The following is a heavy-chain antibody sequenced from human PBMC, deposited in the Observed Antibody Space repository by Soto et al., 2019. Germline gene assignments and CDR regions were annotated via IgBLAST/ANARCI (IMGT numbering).Heavy chain of an antibody. Sequence: SETLSLTCAVYGGSFSGYYWSWIRQPPGKGLEWIGEINHSGSTNYNPSLKSQATISVDTSKNQFSLKLSSVTAADTAVYYCASENSSTSGEYYYYMDVWGKGTTVTVSS. CDR3: ASENSSTSGEYYYYMDV. D-gene: IGHD2-2*01. CDR2: INHSGST. J-gene: IGHJ6*03. V-gene: IGHV4-34*01. CDR1: GGSFSGYY.